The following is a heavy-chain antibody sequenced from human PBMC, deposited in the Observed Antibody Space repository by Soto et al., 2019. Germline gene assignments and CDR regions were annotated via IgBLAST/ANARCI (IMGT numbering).Heavy chain of an antibody. CDR3: ARDGYDYGDYYSYYYYGMDV. D-gene: IGHD4-17*01. Sequence: QVQLVESGGGVVQPGRSLRLSCAASGFTFSSYAMHWVRQAPGKGLEWVAVISYDGSNKYYADSVKGRFTISRDNSKNTLYRQMNSLRAEDTAVYYCARDGYDYGDYYSYYYYGMDVWGQGTTVTVSS. CDR1: GFTFSSYA. J-gene: IGHJ6*02. V-gene: IGHV3-30-3*01. CDR2: ISYDGSNK.